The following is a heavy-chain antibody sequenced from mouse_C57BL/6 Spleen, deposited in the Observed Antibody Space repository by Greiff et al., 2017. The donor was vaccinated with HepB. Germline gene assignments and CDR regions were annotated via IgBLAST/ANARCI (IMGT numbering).Heavy chain of an antibody. CDR2: IRNKANGYTT. CDR3: ARYIGSSRYFDV. CDR1: GFTFTDYY. J-gene: IGHJ1*03. V-gene: IGHV7-3*01. Sequence: EVQLVESGGGLVQPGGSLSLSCAASGFTFTDYYMSWVRQPPGKALEWLGFIRNKANGYTTEYSASVKGRFTISRDNSQSILYLQMNALRAEDSATYYCARYIGSSRYFDVWGTGTTVTVSS. D-gene: IGHD1-1*01.